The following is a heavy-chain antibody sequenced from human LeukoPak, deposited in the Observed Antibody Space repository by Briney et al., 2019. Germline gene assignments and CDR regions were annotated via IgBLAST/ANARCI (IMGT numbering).Heavy chain of an antibody. CDR1: GFTFDDYG. CDR2: INWNGGST. V-gene: IGHV3-20*04. Sequence: GGSLRLSCAASGFTFDDYGMSWVRQAPGKGLEWVSGINWNGGSTGYADSVKGRFTISRDNAKNSLYLQMNSLGAENTALYYCARGGSIAAAGLDYWGQGTLVTVSS. J-gene: IGHJ4*02. D-gene: IGHD6-13*01. CDR3: ARGGSIAAAGLDY.